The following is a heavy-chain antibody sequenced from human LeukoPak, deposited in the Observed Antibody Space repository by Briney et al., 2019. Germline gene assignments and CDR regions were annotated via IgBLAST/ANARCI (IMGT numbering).Heavy chain of an antibody. CDR3: ASTYGDYADDY. D-gene: IGHD4-17*01. CDR1: GFTVSSNY. V-gene: IGHV3-53*01. J-gene: IGHJ4*02. CDR2: IYSGGST. Sequence: PGGSLRLSCAASGFTVSSNYMSWVRQAPGEGLEWVSVIYSGGSTYYADSVKGRFTISRDNSKNTLYLQMNSLRAEDTAVYYCASTYGDYADDYWGQGTLVTVSS.